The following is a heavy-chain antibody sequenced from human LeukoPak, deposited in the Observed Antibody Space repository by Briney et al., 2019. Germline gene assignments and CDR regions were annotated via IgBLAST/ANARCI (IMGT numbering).Heavy chain of an antibody. V-gene: IGHV5-51*01. CDR3: AREVYSNNWALEFDF. Sequence: GESLKISCKGSGYSFTSYWIGWVRQMPGKGLEWMGIIFPGDPDTRYSPSFQGQVTISADKSISTAYLHWSSLKASDTAMYYCAREVYSNNWALEFDFWGQGTLVTVSS. J-gene: IGHJ4*02. CDR2: IFPGDPDT. CDR1: GYSFTSYW. D-gene: IGHD6-13*01.